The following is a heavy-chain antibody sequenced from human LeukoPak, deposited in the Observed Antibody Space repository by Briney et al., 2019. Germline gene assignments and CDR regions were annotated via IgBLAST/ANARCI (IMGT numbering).Heavy chain of an antibody. Sequence: SETLSLTCAVSGGSISSSNWWSWVRQPPGKGLEWIGEIYHSGSTNYNPSLKSRVTISVDKSKNQFSLKLSSVTAADTAVYYCARDFETTLNWFDPWGQGTLVTVSS. D-gene: IGHD3-9*01. CDR2: IYHSGST. CDR3: ARDFETTLNWFDP. CDR1: GGSISSSNW. V-gene: IGHV4-4*02. J-gene: IGHJ5*02.